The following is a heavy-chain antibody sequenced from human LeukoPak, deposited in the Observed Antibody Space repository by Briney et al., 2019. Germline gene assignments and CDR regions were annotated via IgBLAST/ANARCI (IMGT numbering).Heavy chain of an antibody. J-gene: IGHJ3*02. D-gene: IGHD7-27*01. CDR1: GFTFSSYA. V-gene: IGHV3-23*01. CDR3: AKHVSTGANAFDI. CDR2: ISGNGGST. Sequence: PGGSLRLSCAASGFTFSSYAMSWVRQAPGKGLEWVSVISGNGGSTDYADSVKGRFTISGDNSKNTLYLQMNSLRVEDTAVYYCAKHVSTGANAFDIWGQGTMVTISS.